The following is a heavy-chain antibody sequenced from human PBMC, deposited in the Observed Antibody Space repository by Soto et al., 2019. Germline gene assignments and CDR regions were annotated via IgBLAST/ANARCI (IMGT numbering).Heavy chain of an antibody. CDR3: ARVYYDILTGYYRSWFHP. Sequence: ASVKVSCKTSGYNFAAYGITWVRQAPGQGLEWMGWINTHNGNKNYAQKLQGRVTMTTDTFTSTAYMELRSLRFDDTAVYYCARVYYDILTGYYRSWFHPWGQGTLVTVSS. D-gene: IGHD3-9*01. V-gene: IGHV1-18*01. J-gene: IGHJ5*02. CDR1: GYNFAAYG. CDR2: INTHNGNK.